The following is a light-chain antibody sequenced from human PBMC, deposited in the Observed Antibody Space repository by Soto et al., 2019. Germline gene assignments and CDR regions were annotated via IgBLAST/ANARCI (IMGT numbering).Light chain of an antibody. CDR2: GSS. J-gene: IGKJ1*01. Sequence: EIVLTQSPGTLSLSPGERATLSCRASQSVSSSYLAWYQQKPGQVPWLFIYGSSSRATGIPDRFSGSGSGTDFTLTISRLEPEDFAVYYCQQYGSSRTFGQGTKV. V-gene: IGKV3-20*01. CDR3: QQYGSSRT. CDR1: QSVSSSY.